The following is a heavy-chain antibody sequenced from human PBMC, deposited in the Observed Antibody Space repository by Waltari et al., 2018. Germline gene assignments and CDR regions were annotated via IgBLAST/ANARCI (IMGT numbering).Heavy chain of an antibody. V-gene: IGHV3-49*03. Sequence: EVQLVESGGGLVQPGRSLRLSCTASGFTFGDYAMSWFRQAPGKGLEWVGFIRSKAYGGTTEYAASVKGRFTISRDDSKSIAYLQMNSLKTEDTAVYYCTRDRTCYGDPDAFDIWGQGTMVTVSS. CDR3: TRDRTCYGDPDAFDI. CDR1: GFTFGDYA. D-gene: IGHD4-17*01. J-gene: IGHJ3*02. CDR2: IRSKAYGGTT.